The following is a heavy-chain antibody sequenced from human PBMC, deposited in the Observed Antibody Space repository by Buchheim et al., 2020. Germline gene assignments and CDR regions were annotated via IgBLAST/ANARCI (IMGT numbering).Heavy chain of an antibody. V-gene: IGHV4-31*03. CDR2: IYYSGST. D-gene: IGHD3-16*01. CDR3: AREGDGKPTDDRNYYYYYGMDV. CDR1: GGSISSGGYY. J-gene: IGHJ6*02. Sequence: QVQLQESGPGLVKPSQTLSLTCTVSGGSISSGGYYWSWIRQHPGKGLEWIGYIYYSGSTYYNPSLKSRVTISVDTSKNQFSLKLSSVTAADTAVYYCAREGDGKPTDDRNYYYYYGMDVWGQGTT.